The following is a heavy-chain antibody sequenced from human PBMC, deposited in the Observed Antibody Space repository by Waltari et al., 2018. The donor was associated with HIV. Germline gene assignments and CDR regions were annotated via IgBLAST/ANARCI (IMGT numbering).Heavy chain of an antibody. CDR3: ARTVGTSISGVITYNWFDS. J-gene: IGHJ5*01. CDR2: IYYTGTS. D-gene: IGHD3-3*01. Sequence: QVPLPESGPGLVKPPENLSHTCNDPADTINTSYLSWIRQSPAKGLEWIGYIYYTGTSNYNPSPSLKSRVTMSLDTSKTQFSLKLTSVSAADTAVYYCARTVGTSISGVITYNWFDSWGQGTLVTVSS. V-gene: IGHV4-59*01. CDR1: ADTINTSY.